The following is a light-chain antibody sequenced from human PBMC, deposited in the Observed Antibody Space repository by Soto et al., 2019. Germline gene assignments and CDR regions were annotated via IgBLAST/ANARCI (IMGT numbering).Light chain of an antibody. CDR2: DAS. V-gene: IGKV3-20*01. CDR1: QSVGRDY. Sequence: EIEMTQSPGTLSMSPGERATLSCRASQSVGRDYLAWFQQKPGQAPRLLIYDASTRATGIPDRFSGSGSGTDFNLTFSRLEPEDFAVYFCHQYATSPLTFGGGTKVEF. CDR3: HQYATSPLT. J-gene: IGKJ4*01.